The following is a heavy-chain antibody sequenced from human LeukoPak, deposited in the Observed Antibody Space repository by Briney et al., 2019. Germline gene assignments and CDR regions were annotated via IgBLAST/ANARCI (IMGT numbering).Heavy chain of an antibody. D-gene: IGHD3-3*01. V-gene: IGHV4-59*01. J-gene: IGHJ3*02. CDR3: ARDQAHYYDFWSGSVGAFDI. Sequence: SETLSLTCTVSGGSISSYYWSWIRQPPGKGLEWIGYIYYSGSTNYNPSLKSRVTISVDTPKNQFSLKLSSVTAADTAVYYCARDQAHYYDFWSGSVGAFDIWGQGTMVTVSS. CDR1: GGSISSYY. CDR2: IYYSGST.